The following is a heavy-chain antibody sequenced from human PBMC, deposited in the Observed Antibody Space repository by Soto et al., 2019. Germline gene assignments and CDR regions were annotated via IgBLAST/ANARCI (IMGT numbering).Heavy chain of an antibody. J-gene: IGHJ4*02. CDR2: IHSDGSST. CDR3: ARFAGQWLFSGFDS. V-gene: IGHV3-74*01. CDR1: GFTFSYYW. Sequence: PGGCLRLSCAASGFTFSYYWMHWVRQAPGKGLVWVSRIHSDGSSTTYADSVKGRFTISRDNAKNSLYLQLKSLRGEDTALYYCARFAGQWLFSGFDSWGQGALVTVSS. D-gene: IGHD6-19*01.